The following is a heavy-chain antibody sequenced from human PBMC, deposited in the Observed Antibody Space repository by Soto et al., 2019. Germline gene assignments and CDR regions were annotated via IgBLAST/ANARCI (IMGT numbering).Heavy chain of an antibody. CDR2: ISSSGSTI. D-gene: IGHD3-22*01. Sequence: GGSLRLSCAASGSTFSDYCMSWIRQAPGKGLEWVSYISSSGSTIYYADSVKGRFTISRDNSRNTLYLQMNSLRAEDTALYYCARGYDSSGLDYWGQGTLVTVSS. CDR3: ARGYDSSGLDY. CDR1: GSTFSDYC. V-gene: IGHV3-11*01. J-gene: IGHJ4*02.